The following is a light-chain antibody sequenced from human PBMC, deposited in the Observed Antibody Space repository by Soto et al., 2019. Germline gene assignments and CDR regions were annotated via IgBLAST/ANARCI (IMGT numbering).Light chain of an antibody. V-gene: IGLV1-51*01. CDR2: DND. CDR1: SSNIGNNY. J-gene: IGLJ2*01. Sequence: HSVLTQPPSVSAAPGQKVTISCSGSSSNIGNNYVFWYQQLPGTAPKLLIYDNDKRPSGIPDRFSGSKSGTSATLGITGLQTGDEADYYCATWDSSLSAGVFGGGTKLTVL. CDR3: ATWDSSLSAGV.